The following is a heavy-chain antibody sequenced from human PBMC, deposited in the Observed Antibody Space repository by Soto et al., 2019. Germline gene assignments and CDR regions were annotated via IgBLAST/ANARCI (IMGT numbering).Heavy chain of an antibody. Sequence: ASVKVSCKASGYIFTAYTIHWLRQAPGQGLEWLGIINSCSGFTNYSQKFQGRVTMTRDTSPSTVYMDLSSLRSDDTALYYCARDKNTGIDYTNHEVGGYFEHWGQGTLVTVSS. CDR1: GYIFTAYT. CDR3: ARDKNTGIDYTNHEVGGYFEH. CDR2: INSCSGFT. J-gene: IGHJ1*01. V-gene: IGHV1-46*01. D-gene: IGHD4-4*01.